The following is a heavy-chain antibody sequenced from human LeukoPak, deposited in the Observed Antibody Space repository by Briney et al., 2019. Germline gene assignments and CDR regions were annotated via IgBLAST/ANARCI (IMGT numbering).Heavy chain of an antibody. J-gene: IGHJ4*02. CDR3: ARAPYSSGWYEV. D-gene: IGHD6-19*01. Sequence: ASVKVSCKASGYTFTSYYMHWVRQAPGQGLEWMGWINPNSGGTNYAQKFQGRVTMTRDTSISTAYMELSRLRSDDTAVYYCARAPYSSGWYEVWGQGTLVTVSS. CDR2: INPNSGGT. CDR1: GYTFTSYY. V-gene: IGHV1-2*02.